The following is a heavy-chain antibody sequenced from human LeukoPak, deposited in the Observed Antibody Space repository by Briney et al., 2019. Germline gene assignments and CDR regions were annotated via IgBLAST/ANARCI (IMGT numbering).Heavy chain of an antibody. D-gene: IGHD3-10*01. CDR2: IYYSGST. V-gene: IGHV4-59*01. Sequence: PSETLSLTCTVSSGSISSYYWSWIRQPPGKGLEWIGYIYYSGSTNYNPSLKSRVTISVDTSKNQFSLKLSSVTAADTAVYYCARELWFGELTNWFDPWGQGTLVTVSS. J-gene: IGHJ5*02. CDR1: SGSISSYY. CDR3: ARELWFGELTNWFDP.